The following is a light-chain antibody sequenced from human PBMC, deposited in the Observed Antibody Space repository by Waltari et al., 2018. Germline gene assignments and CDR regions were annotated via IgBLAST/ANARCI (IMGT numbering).Light chain of an antibody. V-gene: IGKV3-20*01. CDR3: QQYGRSPRT. CDR1: QSVSSSY. CDR2: GAS. Sequence: EIVLTQSPGTLSLSPGERATLSCRASQSVSSSYLAWYQQKPGQAPRLLMYGASSRATGTPDRFSGSGSGTDFSLTISRLEPEDFAVYYWQQYGRSPRTFGQGTKVEIK. J-gene: IGKJ1*01.